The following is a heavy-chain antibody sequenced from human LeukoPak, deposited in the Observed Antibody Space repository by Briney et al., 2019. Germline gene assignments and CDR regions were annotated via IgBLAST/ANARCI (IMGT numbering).Heavy chain of an antibody. CDR2: IYHSGST. J-gene: IGHJ3*02. CDR1: GGSISSGGYY. CDR3: ARDGVSVDTATVTLSAFDI. V-gene: IGHV4-30-2*01. Sequence: MPSQTLSLTCTVSGGSISSGGYYWSWIRQPPGKGLEWIGYIYHSGSTYYNPSLKSRVTISVDRSKNQFSLKLSSVTAADTAVYYCARDGVSVDTATVTLSAFDIWGQGTMVTVSS. D-gene: IGHD5-18*01.